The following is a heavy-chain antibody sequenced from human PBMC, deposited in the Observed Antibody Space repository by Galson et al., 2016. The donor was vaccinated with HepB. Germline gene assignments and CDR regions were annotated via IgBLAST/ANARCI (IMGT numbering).Heavy chain of an antibody. D-gene: IGHD2-2*01. V-gene: IGHV4-30-4*08. CDR2: ISYNGRT. J-gene: IGHJ6*02. Sequence: LRLSCAASGFTLSDYAMTWIRQPPGKGLEWIGYISYNGRTYYNPSLKSRISISTETSKNQFSLNLTSVTAADTAVYYCARVNIVVVPIGLRGEDFYYALDVWGQGTTVTVSS. CDR3: ARVNIVVVPIGLRGEDFYYALDV. CDR1: GFTLSDYA.